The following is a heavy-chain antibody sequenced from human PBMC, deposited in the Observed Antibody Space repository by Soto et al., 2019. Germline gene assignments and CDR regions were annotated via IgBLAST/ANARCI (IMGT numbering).Heavy chain of an antibody. Sequence: EVQLLESGGGLVQPGGSLRLSCAASGFTFSSYAMSWVRQAPGKGLEWVSAISGSGGSTYYADSVKGRFTISRDNSKNTLYLQMNSLRAEDTAVYYCAKSYIVLMVYAITDPVNWYFDLWGRGTLVTVSS. CDR1: GFTFSSYA. D-gene: IGHD2-8*01. V-gene: IGHV3-23*01. J-gene: IGHJ2*01. CDR2: ISGSGGST. CDR3: AKSYIVLMVYAITDPVNWYFDL.